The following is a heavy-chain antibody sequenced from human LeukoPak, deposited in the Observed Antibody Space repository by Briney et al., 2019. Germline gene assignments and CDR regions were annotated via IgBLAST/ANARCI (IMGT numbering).Heavy chain of an antibody. Sequence: PSETLSLTCTVSGGSISSSSYYWGWIRQPPGKGLEWIGSIYYSGSTYYNPSLKSRVTISVDTSKNQFSLKLSSVTAADTAVYYCARESSIAARGVWFDPWGQGTLVTVSS. V-gene: IGHV4-39*07. CDR3: ARESSIAARGVWFDP. CDR1: GGSISSSSYY. D-gene: IGHD6-6*01. CDR2: IYYSGST. J-gene: IGHJ5*02.